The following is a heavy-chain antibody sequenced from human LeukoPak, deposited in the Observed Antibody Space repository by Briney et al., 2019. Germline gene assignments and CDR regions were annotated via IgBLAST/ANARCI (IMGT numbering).Heavy chain of an antibody. CDR2: IYSGDTT. V-gene: IGHV3-66*01. J-gene: IGHJ4*02. CDR3: ASILRSSSGYYFDY. CDR1: GFTFSTNY. Sequence: GGSLRLSCAASGFTFSTNYMSWVRQAPGKGLEWVSVIYSGDTTFYADSVRGKFTISRDNSKNTLYLQMNSLRAEDTAVYYCASILRSSSGYYFDYWGQGTLVTVSS. D-gene: IGHD3-10*01.